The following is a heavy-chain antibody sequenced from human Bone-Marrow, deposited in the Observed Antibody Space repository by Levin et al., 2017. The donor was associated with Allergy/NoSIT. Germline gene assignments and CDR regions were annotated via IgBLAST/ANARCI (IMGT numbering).Heavy chain of an antibody. D-gene: IGHD2-21*01. V-gene: IGHV3-15*01. CDR1: GFTFSNAW. J-gene: IGHJ3*02. CDR2: IKSKTDGGTT. CDR3: ITDHDDIAVWGAFDI. Sequence: GESLKISCAASGFTFSNAWMSWVRQAPGKGLEWVGRIKSKTDGGTTDYAAPVKGRFTISRGDSKNTLYLQMNSLKTEDTAVYYCITDHDDIAVWGAFDIWGQGTMVTVSS.